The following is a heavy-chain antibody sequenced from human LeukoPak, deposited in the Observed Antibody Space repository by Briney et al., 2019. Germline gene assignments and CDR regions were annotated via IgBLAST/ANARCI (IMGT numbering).Heavy chain of an antibody. CDR1: GFTFDDYA. J-gene: IGHJ4*02. D-gene: IGHD3-10*01. CDR3: AKAPQGTMVRGDSDY. V-gene: IGHV3-43*02. CDR2: ISGDGGST. Sequence: PGGSLRLSCAASGFTFDDYAMQWVRQAPGKGLGWVSLISGDGGSTYYADSVKGRFTISRDNSKIPLYLQMNSLRTEDTALYYCAKAPQGTMVRGDSDYWGQGTLVTVSS.